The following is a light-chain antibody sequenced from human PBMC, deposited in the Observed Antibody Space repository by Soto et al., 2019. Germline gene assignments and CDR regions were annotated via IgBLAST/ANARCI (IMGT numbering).Light chain of an antibody. V-gene: IGKV1-5*01. J-gene: IGKJ1*01. CDR3: QQYNSYSTWT. CDR2: DAS. Sequence: DIQMTQSPSTLSASVGDRVTITCRASQSISSWLAWYQQKPGKAPKLLIYDASSLESGVPSRFSGSGSGTEFTLTISSLQPDDFATYYCQQYNSYSTWTFGQGTKVXIK. CDR1: QSISSW.